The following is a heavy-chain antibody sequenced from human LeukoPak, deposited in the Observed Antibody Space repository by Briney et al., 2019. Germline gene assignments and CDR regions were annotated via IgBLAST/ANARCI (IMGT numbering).Heavy chain of an antibody. CDR3: ARTLNKQQLVHMDV. D-gene: IGHD6-13*01. V-gene: IGHV4-39*07. CDR2: IYYSGST. J-gene: IGHJ6*04. CDR1: GGSISSSSYY. Sequence: PSETLSLTCTVSGGSISSSSYYWGWLRQPPGKGLEWIGSIYYSGSTYYNPSLKSRVTISVDTSKNQFSLKLSSVTAADTAVYYCARTLNKQQLVHMDVWGKGTTVTVSS.